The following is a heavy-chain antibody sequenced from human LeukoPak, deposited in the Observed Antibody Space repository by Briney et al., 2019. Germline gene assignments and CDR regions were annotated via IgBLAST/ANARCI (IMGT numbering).Heavy chain of an antibody. V-gene: IGHV3-11*04. CDR3: ARGGGEYSSSSYGY. CDR1: GFTFSDYN. CDR2: ISRSGSTK. D-gene: IGHD6-6*01. Sequence: GGSLRLSCAASGFTFSDYNMRWIRQAPGKGLEWVSSISRSGSTKYYADSVKGRFTISRDNAKNSLYLQMNSLRAEDTAVYYCARGGGEYSSSSYGYWGQGTLVTVSS. J-gene: IGHJ4*02.